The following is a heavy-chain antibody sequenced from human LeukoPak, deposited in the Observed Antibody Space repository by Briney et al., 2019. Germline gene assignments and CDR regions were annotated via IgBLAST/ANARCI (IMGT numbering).Heavy chain of an antibody. CDR1: GFTFSSYA. CDR2: ISYDGSNK. Sequence: PGRSLRLSCAASGFTFSSYAMHWVRQAPGKGLEWVAVISYDGSNKYYADSVKGRFTISRDNSKNTLYLQMNSLRAEDTAVYYCARDSQSQSARDYYDLLTGYYSYNWFDPWGQGTLVTVSS. CDR3: ARDSQSQSARDYYDLLTGYYSYNWFDP. V-gene: IGHV3-30*04. D-gene: IGHD3-9*01. J-gene: IGHJ5*02.